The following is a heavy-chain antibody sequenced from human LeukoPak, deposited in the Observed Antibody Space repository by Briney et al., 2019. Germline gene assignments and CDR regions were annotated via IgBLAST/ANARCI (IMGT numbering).Heavy chain of an antibody. D-gene: IGHD6-19*01. CDR1: GFTFSSYA. J-gene: IGHJ4*02. Sequence: GGSLRLSCAASGFTFSSYAMSWVRQAPGKGLEWISAISGSGGSTHYVDSVKGRFTISRDNSKNTLYLQMNSLRVEDTAVYYCAKLPVAGLYFDYWGQGTLVTVSS. V-gene: IGHV3-23*01. CDR2: ISGSGGST. CDR3: AKLPVAGLYFDY.